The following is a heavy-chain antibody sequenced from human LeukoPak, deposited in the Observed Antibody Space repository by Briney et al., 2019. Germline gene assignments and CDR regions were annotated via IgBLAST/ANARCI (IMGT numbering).Heavy chain of an antibody. CDR1: GYTFTSYG. V-gene: IGHV1-18*01. D-gene: IGHD2-2*01. CDR3: ARSGRCSSTSCYRGYYYYYMDV. CDR2: ISAYNGNT. J-gene: IGHJ6*03. Sequence: ASVKVSCKASGYTFTSYGISWVRQAPGQGLEWMGWISAYNGNTNYAQKHQGRVTMTTDTSTSTAYMELRSLRSDDTAVYYCARSGRCSSTSCYRGYYYYYMDVWGKGTTVTVSS.